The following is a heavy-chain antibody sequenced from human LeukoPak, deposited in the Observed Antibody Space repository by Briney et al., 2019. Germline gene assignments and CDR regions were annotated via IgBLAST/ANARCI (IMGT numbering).Heavy chain of an antibody. CDR3: ARHRSPAYAQAFDI. Sequence: SETLSLTCSVSGGSISSSSYYWGWIRQPPGKGLEWIGSIYYSGSTYYNPSLKSRVTISIDTSKNQFSLKLSSVTAADTAVYYCARHRSPAYAQAFDIWGQGTMVTVSS. CDR1: GGSISSSSYY. CDR2: IYYSGST. V-gene: IGHV4-39*01. J-gene: IGHJ3*02.